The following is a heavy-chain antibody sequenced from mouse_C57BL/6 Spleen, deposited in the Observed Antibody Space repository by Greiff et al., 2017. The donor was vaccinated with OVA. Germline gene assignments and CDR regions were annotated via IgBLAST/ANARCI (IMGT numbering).Heavy chain of an antibody. CDR3: ARSYREAMDY. CDR1: GFTFTDYY. Sequence: EVQLVESGGGLVQPGGSLSLSCAASGFTFTDYYMSWVRQPPGKALEWLGFIRNKANGYTTEYSASVKGRFTISRDNSQSILYLQMNALRAEDSATYYCARSYREAMDYWGQGTSVTVSS. V-gene: IGHV7-3*01. D-gene: IGHD2-10*01. CDR2: IRNKANGYTT. J-gene: IGHJ4*01.